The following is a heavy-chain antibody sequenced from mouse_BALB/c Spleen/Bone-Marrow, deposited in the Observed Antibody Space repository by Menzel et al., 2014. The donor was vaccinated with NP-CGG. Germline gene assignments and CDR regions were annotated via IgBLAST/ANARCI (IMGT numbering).Heavy chain of an antibody. V-gene: IGHV4-1*02. CDR1: GFDFSRYW. CDR2: INPDSSTI. Sequence: EVKVEESGGGLVQPGGSLKLSCAASGFDFSRYWMSWVRQAPGKGLEWIGEINPDSSTINYTPSLKDKFIISRDNAKNTLYLQMGKVRSEDTALYYCARHHYYGYVDYWGQGTSVTVSS. CDR3: ARHHYYGYVDY. J-gene: IGHJ4*01. D-gene: IGHD1-2*01.